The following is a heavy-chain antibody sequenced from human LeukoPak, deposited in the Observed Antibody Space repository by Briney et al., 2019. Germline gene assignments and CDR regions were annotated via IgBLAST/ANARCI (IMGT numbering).Heavy chain of an antibody. D-gene: IGHD2-2*01. V-gene: IGHV1-18*01. CDR3: ARYCSSTSCYDGNFDY. CDR1: GYTFTSYG. Sequence: ASVKVSCKASGYTFTSYGISWVRQAPGQGLEWMGRISAYNGNTNYAQKLQGRVTMTTDTSTSTAYMELRSLRSDDTAVYYCARYCSSTSCYDGNFDYWGQGTLVTVSS. J-gene: IGHJ4*02. CDR2: ISAYNGNT.